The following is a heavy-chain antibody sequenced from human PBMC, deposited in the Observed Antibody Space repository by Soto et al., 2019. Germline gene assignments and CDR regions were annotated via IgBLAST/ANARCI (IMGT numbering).Heavy chain of an antibody. Sequence: GGSLRLSCAASGFTFSSYGMHWVRQAPGKGLEWVAVIWYDGSNKYYADSVKGRFTISRDNSKNTLYLQMNSLRAEDTAVYYCARDLPDYSNYEGYFDYWGQGTLVTVSS. D-gene: IGHD4-4*01. CDR1: GFTFSSYG. J-gene: IGHJ4*02. V-gene: IGHV3-33*01. CDR3: ARDLPDYSNYEGYFDY. CDR2: IWYDGSNK.